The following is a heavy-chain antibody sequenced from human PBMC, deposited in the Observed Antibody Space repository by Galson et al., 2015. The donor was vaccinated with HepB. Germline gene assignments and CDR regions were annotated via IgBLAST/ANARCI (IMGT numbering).Heavy chain of an antibody. CDR3: ARGGIVVVPAASQRYYYYGMDV. J-gene: IGHJ6*02. CDR1: GFTFSDYY. Sequence: SLRLSCAASGFTFSDYYMSWIRQAPGKGLEWVSYISSSGSTIYYADSVKGRFTISRDNAKNSLYLQMNSLRAEDTAVYYCARGGIVVVPAASQRYYYYGMDVWGQGTTVTVSS. V-gene: IGHV3-11*04. D-gene: IGHD2-2*01. CDR2: ISSSGSTI.